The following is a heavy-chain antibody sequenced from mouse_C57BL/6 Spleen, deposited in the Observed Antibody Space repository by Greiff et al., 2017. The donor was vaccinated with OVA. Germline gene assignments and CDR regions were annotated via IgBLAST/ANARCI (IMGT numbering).Heavy chain of an antibody. V-gene: IGHV5-9-1*02. J-gene: IGHJ1*03. CDR3: TRAGTHYDYFYWYFDV. Sequence: EVKVVESGAGLVKPGGSLKLSCAASGFTFSSYAMSWVRQTPEKRLEWVAYISSGGDYIYYADTVKGRFTISRDNARNTLYLQMSSLKSEDTAMYYCTRAGTHYDYFYWYFDVWGTGTTVTVSS. D-gene: IGHD2-4*01. CDR2: ISSGGDYI. CDR1: GFTFSSYA.